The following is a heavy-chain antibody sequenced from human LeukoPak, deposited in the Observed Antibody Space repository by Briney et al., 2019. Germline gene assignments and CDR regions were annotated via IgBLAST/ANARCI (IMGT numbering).Heavy chain of an antibody. J-gene: IGHJ4*02. CDR3: ARVTSCCSFDY. CDR1: GGSFSGYY. Sequence: SETLSLTCAVYGGSFSGYYWSWIRQPPGKGLEWIGEINHSGSTNYNPSLKSRVTISVDKSKNQFSLKLSSVTAADTAVYYCARVTSCCSFDYWGQGTLVTVSS. V-gene: IGHV4-34*01. D-gene: IGHD2-2*01. CDR2: INHSGST.